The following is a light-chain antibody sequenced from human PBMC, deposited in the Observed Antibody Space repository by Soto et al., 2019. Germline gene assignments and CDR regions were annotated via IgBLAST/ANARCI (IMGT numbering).Light chain of an antibody. V-gene: IGLV1-44*01. J-gene: IGLJ2*01. CDR1: SSNIGANP. CDR2: NND. CDR3: EAWDDSLYGAV. Sequence: QSVLTQPPSASGTPGQRVTISCSGSSSNIGANPINWYQQLPGTAPKLLIYNNDQRPSGVPDRFSASKSGTSASLAISGLQSEDEADYYCEAWDDSLYGAVLGGWTQLTVL.